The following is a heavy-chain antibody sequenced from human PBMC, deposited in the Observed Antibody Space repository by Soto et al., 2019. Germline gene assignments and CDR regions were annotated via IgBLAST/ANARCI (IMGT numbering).Heavy chain of an antibody. CDR2: TYYSGST. D-gene: IGHD1-1*01. CDR3: ARDGIGGTTFRGYLDY. V-gene: IGHV4-59*01. Sequence: SETLSLTCTVSGGSISSYYWSWIRQPPGKGLEWIGYTYYSGSTNYNPSLKSRVTISVDTSKNQFSLKLSSVTAADTAVYYCARDGIGGTTFRGYLDYWGQGTLVTVSS. CDR1: GGSISSYY. J-gene: IGHJ4*02.